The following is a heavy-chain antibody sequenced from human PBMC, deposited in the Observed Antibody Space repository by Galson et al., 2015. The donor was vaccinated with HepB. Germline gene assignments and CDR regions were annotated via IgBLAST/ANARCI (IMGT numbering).Heavy chain of an antibody. CDR3: AREIKGRWYHFDH. D-gene: IGHD5-24*01. Sequence: SLRLSCAASGFDFSIYGMNWVRQAPGKGLEWVAVIWFDGSNEDYLDSVKGRFTISRDNSQKTLYLQMNSLRAEDTAVYYCAREIKGRWYHFDHWGRERWSPSPQ. V-gene: IGHV3-33*01. J-gene: IGHJ4*02. CDR1: GFDFSIYG. CDR2: IWFDGSNE.